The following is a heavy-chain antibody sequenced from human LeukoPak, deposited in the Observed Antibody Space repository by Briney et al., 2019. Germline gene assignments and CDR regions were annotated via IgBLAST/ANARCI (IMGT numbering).Heavy chain of an antibody. CDR2: ISGNGGST. V-gene: IGHV3-23*01. D-gene: IGHD3-9*01. CDR3: AKDYDILTGLDY. J-gene: IGHJ4*02. CDR1: GFTFRSYA. Sequence: PGGSLRLSCAASGFTFRSYAMSWVRQAPGKGLEWVSAISGNGGSTYYADSGKGRFTISRDNSKNTLYLQMNSLRAEDTAVYYCAKDYDILTGLDYWGQGTLVTVSS.